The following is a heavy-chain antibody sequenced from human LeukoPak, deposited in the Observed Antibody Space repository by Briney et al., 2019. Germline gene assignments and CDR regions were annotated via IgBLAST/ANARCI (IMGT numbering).Heavy chain of an antibody. V-gene: IGHV1-18*01. CDR2: ISGYSGKT. CDR1: GYIFTSYG. Sequence: ASVKVSCKASGYIFTSYGFSWVRQAPGQGLEWMGWISGYSGKTNSAQKFQGRVTMTTDTSTSTAYMELRSLRSDDTAVYYCARAADYYYYMDVWGKGTTVTVSS. J-gene: IGHJ6*03. CDR3: ARAADYYYYMDV.